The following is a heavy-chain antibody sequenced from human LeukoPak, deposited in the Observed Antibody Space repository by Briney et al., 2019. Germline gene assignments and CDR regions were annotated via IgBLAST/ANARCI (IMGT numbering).Heavy chain of an antibody. CDR3: ARDRNYYDSSGYPDAFDI. V-gene: IGHV3-21*01. D-gene: IGHD3-22*01. J-gene: IGHJ3*02. CDR1: GFTFSSYS. CDR2: ISSSSSYI. Sequence: SGGSLRLSCAASGFTFSSYSMNWVRQAPGKGLEWVSSISSSSSYIYYADSVKGRFTISRDNAKNSLYLQMNSLRAEDTAVYYCARDRNYYDSSGYPDAFDIWGRGTMVTVSS.